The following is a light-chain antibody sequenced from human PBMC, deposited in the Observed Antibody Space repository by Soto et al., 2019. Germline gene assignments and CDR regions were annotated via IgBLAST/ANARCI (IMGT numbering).Light chain of an antibody. V-gene: IGLV2-14*01. CDR3: NSYTSSSTYV. CDR2: DVS. Sequence: QSVLTQPASVSGSPGRSITISCTGTSSDVGGYNYVSWYQQHPGKAPKLVIYDVSNRPSGVSNRFSGSKSGNTASLTISGLQAEDEADYYCNSYTSSSTYVFGTGTKVTLL. CDR1: SSDVGGYNY. J-gene: IGLJ1*01.